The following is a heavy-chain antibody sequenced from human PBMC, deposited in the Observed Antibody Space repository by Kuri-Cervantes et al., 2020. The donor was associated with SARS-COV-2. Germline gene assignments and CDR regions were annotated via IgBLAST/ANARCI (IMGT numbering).Heavy chain of an antibody. CDR3: ARAAYCGGDCYYYFDY. Sequence: SETLSLTCTVSGDSIRSSNYYWGWVRQPPGKGLEWIGSIYYSGSTNYSPSLKSRVTISVDTSKNQFSLKLSSVTAADTAVYYCARAAYCGGDCYYYFDYWGQGTLVTVSS. J-gene: IGHJ4*02. D-gene: IGHD2-21*01. CDR1: GDSIRSSNYY. V-gene: IGHV4-39*07. CDR2: IYYSGST.